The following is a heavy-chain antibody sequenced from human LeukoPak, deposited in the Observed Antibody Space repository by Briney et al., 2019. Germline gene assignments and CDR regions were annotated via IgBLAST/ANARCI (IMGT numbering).Heavy chain of an antibody. D-gene: IGHD5-12*01. CDR3: ARGRRRLRQGFDY. Sequence: SETLSLTCTVSGGSISSSSYYWGWIRQPPGKGLEWIGSIYYSGSTYYNPSLKSRVTISVDTSKNQFSLKLSSVTAADTAVYYCARGRRRLRQGFDYWSQGTLVTVSS. CDR1: GGSISSSSYY. V-gene: IGHV4-39*01. J-gene: IGHJ4*02. CDR2: IYYSGST.